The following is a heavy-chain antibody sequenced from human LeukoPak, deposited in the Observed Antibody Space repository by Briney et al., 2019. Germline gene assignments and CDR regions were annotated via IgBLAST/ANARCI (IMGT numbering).Heavy chain of an antibody. CDR2: IYDRVST. V-gene: IGHV4-59*08. D-gene: IGHD2-21*01. CDR3: ARLKTWGGTQPYDY. Sequence: PSETLSLTCTVSGGTISNYYWSWVRQPPGKGLEWMGYIYDRVSTSYNPSRKSRVSISVDTAKNQFSLNLKSVTAPETDVYYCARLKTWGGTQPYDYWGQGTLVTVSS. CDR1: GGTISNYY. J-gene: IGHJ4*02.